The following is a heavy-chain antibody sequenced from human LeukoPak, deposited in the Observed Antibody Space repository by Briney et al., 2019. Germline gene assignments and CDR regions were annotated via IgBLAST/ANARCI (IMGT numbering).Heavy chain of an antibody. CDR1: GGTFSSYA. D-gene: IGHD2-21*02. V-gene: IGHV1-69*05. CDR3: ARVDCGGDCYSADY. J-gene: IGHJ4*02. Sequence: SVKVSCKVSGGTFSSYAISWVRQAPGQGLEWMGRIIPIFGTANYAQKFQGRVTITTDESTSTAYMELSSLRSEDTAVYYCARVDCGGDCYSADYWGQGTLVTVSS. CDR2: IIPIFGTA.